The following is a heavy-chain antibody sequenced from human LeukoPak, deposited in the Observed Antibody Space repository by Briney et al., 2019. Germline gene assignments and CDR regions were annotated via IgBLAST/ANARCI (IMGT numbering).Heavy chain of an antibody. CDR1: GYTFTSYG. CDR2: ISAYNGNT. J-gene: IGHJ5*02. D-gene: IGHD3-22*01. V-gene: IGHV1-18*01. Sequence: GASVKVSCKASGYTFTSYGISWVRQAPGQGLEWMGWISAYNGNTNYAQKLQGRVTMTTDTSTSTAYMELSSLRSEDTAVYYCARFRGFGSGYYYWWFDPWGQGTLVTVSS. CDR3: ARFRGFGSGYYYWWFDP.